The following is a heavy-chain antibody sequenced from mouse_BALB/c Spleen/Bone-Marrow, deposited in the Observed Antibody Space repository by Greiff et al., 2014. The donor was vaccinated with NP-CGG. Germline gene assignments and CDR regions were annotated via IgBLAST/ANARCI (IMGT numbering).Heavy chain of an antibody. V-gene: IGHV5-9-3*01. D-gene: IGHD2-3*01. CDR3: ARLRDGYSPFAY. Sequence: EVQRVESGGGLVKPGGSLKLSCAASGLTFSSYATSWVRQTPEKRLEWVATISSGGSYTYYPDSVKGRFTISRDNAKNTLYLQMSSLRSEDTAMYYCARLRDGYSPFAYWGQGTLVTVSA. CDR1: GLTFSSYA. CDR2: ISSGGSYT. J-gene: IGHJ3*01.